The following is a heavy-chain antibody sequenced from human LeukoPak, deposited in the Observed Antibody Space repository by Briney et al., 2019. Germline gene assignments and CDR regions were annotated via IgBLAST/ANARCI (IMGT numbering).Heavy chain of an antibody. Sequence: ASVKVSCKASGYTFTGYYMHWVRQAPGQGLEWMGWINPNSGGTNYAQKFQGRVTMTRDTSISTAYMELSRLRSDDTAVYYCARDLSSGYYYDSSGYYPWGQGTLVTVSS. CDR2: INPNSGGT. D-gene: IGHD3-22*01. J-gene: IGHJ5*02. CDR1: GYTFTGYY. CDR3: ARDLSSGYYYDSSGYYP. V-gene: IGHV1-2*02.